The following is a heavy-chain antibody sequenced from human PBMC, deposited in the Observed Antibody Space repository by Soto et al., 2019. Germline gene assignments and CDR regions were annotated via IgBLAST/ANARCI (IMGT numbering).Heavy chain of an antibody. CDR3: ARGPPHV. V-gene: IGHV4-30-2*01. Sequence: PSETLSLTCAVSGGSISSGGYSWSWIRQPPGKGLEWIGYIYHSGSTYYNPSLKSRVTISVDRSKNQFSLKLSSVTAADPAGLYCARGPPHVGGQETLVTVS. D-gene: IGHD3-16*01. J-gene: IGHJ4*02. CDR1: GGSISSGGYS. CDR2: IYHSGST.